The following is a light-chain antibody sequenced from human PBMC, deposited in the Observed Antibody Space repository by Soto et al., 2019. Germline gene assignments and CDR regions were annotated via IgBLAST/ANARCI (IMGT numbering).Light chain of an antibody. CDR1: QDIRND. CDR2: AAS. Sequence: AIQMTQSPSSXSASVGDRVTLTCRASQDIRNDLGWYQQKPGMAPRFLIYAASNLQSGVPSRFSGSGSGTDFTLTISSLQPEDFATYYCVQNYNYPPTFGQGTKVDIK. V-gene: IGKV1-6*01. J-gene: IGKJ1*01. CDR3: VQNYNYPPT.